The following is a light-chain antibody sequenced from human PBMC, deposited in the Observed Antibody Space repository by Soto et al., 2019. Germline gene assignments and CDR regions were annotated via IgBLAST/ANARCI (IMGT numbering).Light chain of an antibody. J-gene: IGLJ2*01. CDR2: RNN. V-gene: IGLV1-47*01. CDR1: SSNIGSNY. CDR3: AAWDDSLSGRVV. Sequence: QSVLTQPRSASGTPGQWVTISGSGSSSNIGSNYVYWYQQLPGTAPKLLIYRNNQRHSGVPDRFSGSKSGTSASLAISGLRSEDESDYYCAAWDDSLSGRVVFGGGTKLTVL.